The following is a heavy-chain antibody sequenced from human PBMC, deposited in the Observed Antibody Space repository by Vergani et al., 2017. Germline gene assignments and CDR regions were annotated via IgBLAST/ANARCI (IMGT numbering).Heavy chain of an antibody. D-gene: IGHD3-22*01. CDR3: ARDLRITMINRQTGFDY. J-gene: IGHJ4*02. CDR1: GYTFTSYY. CDR2: LNPSGGST. Sequence: QVQLVQSGAEVKKPGASVKVSCKASGYTFTSYYMHWVRQPPAQGLEWMGLLNPSGGSTSYAQKFQGRVTMTRDTSTSTVYMELSSLRSEDTAVYYCARDLRITMINRQTGFDYWGQGTLVTVSS. V-gene: IGHV1-46*01.